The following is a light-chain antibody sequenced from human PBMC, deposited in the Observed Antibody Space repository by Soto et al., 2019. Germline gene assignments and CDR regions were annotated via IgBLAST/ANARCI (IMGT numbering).Light chain of an antibody. CDR2: DAS. V-gene: IGKV3D-20*01. CDR1: QSVSSSY. CDR3: QQYGSSPIT. J-gene: IGKJ1*01. Sequence: EIILTQSPATLSLSPGERATLSCGASQSVSSSYVAWYQHRPGLAPRLLIHDASSRATGIPDRFSGTKSGTDFTLTTRRLEPEDAAVYYCQQYGSSPITFGQGTKVDIK.